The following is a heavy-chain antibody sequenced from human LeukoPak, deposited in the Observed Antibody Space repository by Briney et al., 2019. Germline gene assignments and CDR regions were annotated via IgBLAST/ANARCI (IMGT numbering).Heavy chain of an antibody. CDR3: VRDGYNQNRFDY. J-gene: IGHJ4*02. CDR2: ISYSGGST. CDR1: GFTFSAYG. D-gene: IGHD5-24*01. V-gene: IGHV3-23*01. Sequence: GGSLRLSCAASGFTFSAYGMSWVRQAPGKGLEWVSAISYSGGSTYYAASVKDHFAISRDNSKNTLFLQMNSLRAEDTAVYFCVRDGYNQNRFDYWGQGTLITVSS.